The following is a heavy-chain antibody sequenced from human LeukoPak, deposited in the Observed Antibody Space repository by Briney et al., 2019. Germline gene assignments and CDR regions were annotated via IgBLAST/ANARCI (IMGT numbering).Heavy chain of an antibody. CDR1: GGTFSSYA. J-gene: IGHJ4*02. V-gene: IGHV1-69*13. CDR2: IIPIFGTA. D-gene: IGHD3-3*01. Sequence: SVKVSCKASGGTFSSYAISWVRQAPGQGLEWMGGIIPIFGTANYAQKFQGRVTITADESTSTAYMELSRLRSDDTAVYYCARDRDDFWSGYHSFDYWGQGTLVTVSS. CDR3: ARDRDDFWSGYHSFDY.